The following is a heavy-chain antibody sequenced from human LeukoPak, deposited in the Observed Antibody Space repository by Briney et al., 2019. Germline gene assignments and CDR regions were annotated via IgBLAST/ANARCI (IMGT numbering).Heavy chain of an antibody. Sequence: GGSLRLSCAASGFTFSSYSVNWVRQAPGKGLEWVSSISSTSSYIYYADSVKGRFTISRDNAKNSLFLQMNSLRAEDTAVYYCARDMGTGTDAFNFWGQGTMVTVSS. CDR3: ARDMGTGTDAFNF. V-gene: IGHV3-21*01. CDR1: GFTFSSYS. J-gene: IGHJ3*01. D-gene: IGHD3/OR15-3a*01. CDR2: ISSTSSYI.